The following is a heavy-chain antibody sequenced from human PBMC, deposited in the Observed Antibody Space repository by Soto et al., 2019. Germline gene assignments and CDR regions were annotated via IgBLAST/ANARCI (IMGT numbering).Heavy chain of an antibody. V-gene: IGHV1-18*01. D-gene: IGHD1-26*01. CDR1: GYTFTSYG. CDR3: ARVFAEWAPRGELLSVYYFDY. J-gene: IGHJ4*01. Sequence: AAVKVSCKASGYTFTSYGISWVRQAPGQGLEWMGWISAYNGNTNYAQKLQGRVTMTTDTSTSTAYMELRSLRSDDTAVYYCARVFAEWAPRGELLSVYYFDYCG. CDR2: ISAYNGNT.